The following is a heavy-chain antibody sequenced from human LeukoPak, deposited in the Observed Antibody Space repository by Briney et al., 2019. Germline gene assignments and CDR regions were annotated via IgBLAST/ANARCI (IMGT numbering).Heavy chain of an antibody. Sequence: GGSLRLSCVASGFTFSSYAMGWVRQAPGKGLEWVSVISVSGDTTYYADSVKGRFTISRDNSKNTLYLQMNSLRAEDTAVFYCAKTQGYFDSWGQGTLVTVSS. CDR1: GFTFSSYA. CDR3: AKTQGYFDS. J-gene: IGHJ4*02. V-gene: IGHV3-23*01. CDR2: ISVSGDTT.